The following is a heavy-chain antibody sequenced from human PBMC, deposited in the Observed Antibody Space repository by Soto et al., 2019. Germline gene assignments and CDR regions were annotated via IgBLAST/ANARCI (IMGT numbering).Heavy chain of an antibody. CDR2: IYSGGST. V-gene: IGHV3-53*01. Sequence: EVQLVESGGGLIQPGGSLRLSCAASGFTVSSNYMSWVRQAPVKGLEWVSVIYSGGSTYYADSVKGRFTISRDNSKNTLYLQMNSLRAEDTAVYYCAREDGSGSDAFDIWGQGTMVTVSS. D-gene: IGHD3-10*01. CDR1: GFTVSSNY. J-gene: IGHJ3*02. CDR3: AREDGSGSDAFDI.